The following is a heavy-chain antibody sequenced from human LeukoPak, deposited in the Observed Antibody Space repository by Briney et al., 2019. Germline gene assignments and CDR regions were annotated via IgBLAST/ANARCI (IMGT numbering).Heavy chain of an antibody. CDR1: GGTFSSYA. Sequence: SVKVSCKASGGTFSSYAISWVRQAPGQGLEWMGRIIPILGIANYAQKFQGRVTITADKSTSTAYMELSSLRSEDTAVYYCARADSSSWYLRHYYGMDVWGQGTTVTVSS. V-gene: IGHV1-69*04. D-gene: IGHD6-13*01. J-gene: IGHJ6*02. CDR3: ARADSSSWYLRHYYGMDV. CDR2: IIPILGIA.